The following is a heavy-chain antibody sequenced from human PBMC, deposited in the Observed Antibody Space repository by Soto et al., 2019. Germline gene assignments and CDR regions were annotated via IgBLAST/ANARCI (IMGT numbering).Heavy chain of an antibody. Sequence: EVQLLESGGGLVQPGGSLTLSCAASGFTFSSYAMSWVRQAPGKGLEWVSPISGSGGSTYYADSVKGRFTISRDNSKNTRYLQMNSLRAEDTAVYYCAETGPIAYCGGDCYSFFGFAFDIWGQGTMVAVSS. CDR3: AETGPIAYCGGDCYSFFGFAFDI. CDR2: ISGSGGST. D-gene: IGHD2-21*02. J-gene: IGHJ3*02. CDR1: GFTFSSYA. V-gene: IGHV3-23*01.